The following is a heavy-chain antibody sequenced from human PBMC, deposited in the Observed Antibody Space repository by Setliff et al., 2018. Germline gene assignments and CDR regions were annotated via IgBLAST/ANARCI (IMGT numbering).Heavy chain of an antibody. J-gene: IGHJ4*02. Sequence: SETLSLTCTVSGGSISSGNYYWSWIRQPVGKGLERIGHIYTRGSTNYNPSLRTRVSISVDTSKNHFSLRLSSVTAADTAVYYCLRIRLVPHGHSWGQGTLVTVSS. D-gene: IGHD2-15*01. CDR2: IYTRGST. CDR3: LRIRLVPHGHS. V-gene: IGHV4-61*09. CDR1: GGSISSGNYY.